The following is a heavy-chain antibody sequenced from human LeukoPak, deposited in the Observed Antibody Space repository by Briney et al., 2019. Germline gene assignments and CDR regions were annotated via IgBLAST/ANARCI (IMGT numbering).Heavy chain of an antibody. J-gene: IGHJ4*02. CDR3: ASYYSGVVITSLDY. CDR1: GGSFSGYY. V-gene: IGHV4-34*01. CDR2: IYYSGST. Sequence: SETLPLTCAVYGGSFSGYYWSWIRQPPGKGLEWIGSIYYSGSTYYNPSLKSRVTISVDTSKSHFSLKLNSVTAADTAVYYCASYYSGVVITSLDYWGQGTLVTVSS. D-gene: IGHD3-3*01.